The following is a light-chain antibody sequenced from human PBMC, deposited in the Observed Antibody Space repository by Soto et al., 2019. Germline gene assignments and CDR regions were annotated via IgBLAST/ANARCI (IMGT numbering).Light chain of an antibody. V-gene: IGKV3-20*01. CDR3: QQYGSSLYT. J-gene: IGKJ2*01. Sequence: EIVLTQSPGTLSLSPGERATLSCRASQSVSSSYLAWYQQKPGQAPRLLIYGASSRATGIPDRFSGSGSGTDFTLTISRLEPEDVAVDYCQQYGSSLYTFGQGTKLEIK. CDR2: GAS. CDR1: QSVSSSY.